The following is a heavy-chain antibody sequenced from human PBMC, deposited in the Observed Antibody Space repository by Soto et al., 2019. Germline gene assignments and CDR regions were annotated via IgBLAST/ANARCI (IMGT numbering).Heavy chain of an antibody. CDR1: GFTFGDYA. J-gene: IGHJ4*02. CDR2: IRSKTYGGTT. D-gene: IGHD3-10*01. Sequence: PGGSLRLSCTASGFTFGDYAMIWVRQAPGKGLEWVGFIRSKTYGGTTEYATSVKGRFTISRDDSKSIAYLQMNSLKTDDTAVYYCTRDGDCCRSGSYGYFDYWGQGTLVTVSS. V-gene: IGHV3-49*04. CDR3: TRDGDCCRSGSYGYFDY.